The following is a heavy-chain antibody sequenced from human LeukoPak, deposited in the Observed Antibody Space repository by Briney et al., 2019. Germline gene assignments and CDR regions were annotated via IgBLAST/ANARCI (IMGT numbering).Heavy chain of an antibody. Sequence: GESLKTSCKGSGYSFTNYWIAWVRQMPGKGLECMGIIYPGGSDTRYSPSFQGQVTISADKSINTAYLQWSSLKASDTAMYYCARHMTEGSGYYRFDYWGQGTLVTVSS. V-gene: IGHV5-51*01. CDR3: ARHMTEGSGYYRFDY. CDR1: GYSFTNYW. CDR2: IYPGGSDT. D-gene: IGHD3-22*01. J-gene: IGHJ4*02.